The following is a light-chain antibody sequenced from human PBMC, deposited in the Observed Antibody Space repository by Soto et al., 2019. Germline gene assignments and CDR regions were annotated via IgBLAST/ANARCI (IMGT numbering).Light chain of an antibody. CDR2: EVS. J-gene: IGLJ3*02. CDR1: SSDVGGHNY. CDR3: SSTAGNNNLV. V-gene: IGLV2-8*01. Sequence: QSALTQSPSASGSPGQSVTISCTGTSSDVGGHNYVSWYQHHPGKAPKLIIYEVSKRPSGVPDRFYGSKSGNTASLTVSGLQAEDEAVYYCSSTAGNNNLVFGGGTKLTVL.